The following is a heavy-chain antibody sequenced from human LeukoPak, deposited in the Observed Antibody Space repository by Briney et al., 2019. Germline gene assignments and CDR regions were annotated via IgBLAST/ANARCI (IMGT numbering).Heavy chain of an antibody. Sequence: GGSLRLSCAASGFSFSDYYMSWIRQAPGKGLEWISYISTISTITYNADSVKGRFTVSMDNAKNSLYLQMDSLRAEDTAVYYCARGSDGRGYPVFQYWGQGALVTVSS. J-gene: IGHJ1*01. D-gene: IGHD3-22*01. V-gene: IGHV3-11*01. CDR1: GFSFSDYY. CDR3: ARGSDGRGYPVFQY. CDR2: ISTISTIT.